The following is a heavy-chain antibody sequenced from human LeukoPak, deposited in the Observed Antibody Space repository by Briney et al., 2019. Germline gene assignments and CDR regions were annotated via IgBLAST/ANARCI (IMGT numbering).Heavy chain of an antibody. Sequence: PSETLSLTCADYLGSFSGYYWCTIRQPPGKGLEWMGEIYHSGRTNYNPPLQSRATISVATTKNQFYLKLSSVAAAATAGYYCSSGIAAAGGSHFTDVWGKGTTVTVSS. CDR2: IYHSGRT. CDR1: LGSFSGYY. J-gene: IGHJ6*04. D-gene: IGHD6-13*01. V-gene: IGHV4-34*03. CDR3: SSGIAAAGGSHFTDV.